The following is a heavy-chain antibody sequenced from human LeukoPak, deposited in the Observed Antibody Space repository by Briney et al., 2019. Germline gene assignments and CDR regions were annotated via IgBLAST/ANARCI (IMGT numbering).Heavy chain of an antibody. J-gene: IGHJ4*02. D-gene: IGHD6-19*01. CDR2: ISWNSDSI. CDR3: AKDSGYSSGPHY. CDR1: GFTFGDYA. Sequence: GRSLRLSCAASGFTFGDYAMHWVRQAPGKGLEWVSGISWNSDSIGYADSVKGRFTISRDSAKNSLYLQMNSLRAEDTAVYYCAKDSGYSSGPHYWGQGTLVTVSS. V-gene: IGHV3-9*01.